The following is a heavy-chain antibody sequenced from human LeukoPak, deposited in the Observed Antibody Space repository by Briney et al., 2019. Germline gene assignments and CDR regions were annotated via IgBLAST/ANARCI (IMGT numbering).Heavy chain of an antibody. CDR3: ARAWNLNYDMDV. CDR1: GGSISSYY. D-gene: IGHD1-1*01. CDR2: IYYSGST. Sequence: SETLSLTCTVSGGSISSYYWSWIRQPPGKGLEWIGYIYYSGSTNYNPSLKSRVTISVDTSKNQFSLKLSSVTAADTAVYYCARAWNLNYDMDVWGQGTTVTVSS. V-gene: IGHV4-59*01. J-gene: IGHJ6*02.